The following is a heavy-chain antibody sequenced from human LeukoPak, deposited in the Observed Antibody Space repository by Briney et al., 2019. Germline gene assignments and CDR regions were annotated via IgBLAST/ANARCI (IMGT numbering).Heavy chain of an antibody. CDR2: ISSSGSTI. J-gene: IGHJ4*02. CDR3: ARDADYYDSNGYHHYYFDY. V-gene: IGHV3-48*03. CDR1: GFTFSSYE. Sequence: SGGSLRLSCAASGFTFSSYEMNWVRQAPGKGLEWVSYISSSGSTIYYADSVKGRFTISRDNAKNSLYLQMNSLRAEDTAVYYCARDADYYDSNGYHHYYFDYWGQGTLVTVSS. D-gene: IGHD3-22*01.